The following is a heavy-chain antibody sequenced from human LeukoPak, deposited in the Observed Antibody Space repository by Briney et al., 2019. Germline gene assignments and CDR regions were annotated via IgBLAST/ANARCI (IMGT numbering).Heavy chain of an antibody. Sequence: PSETLSLTCTVSGGSVNSRDYYWSWIRQPPGKGLEWIGYIYYSGSTNYNPSLKSRITISLDTSKNQFSLKLSSVTAADTAVYYCAREKGYGSGSHDYWGQGTLVTVSS. CDR3: AREKGYGSGSHDY. J-gene: IGHJ4*02. CDR2: IYYSGST. V-gene: IGHV4-61*08. D-gene: IGHD3-10*01. CDR1: GGSVNSRDYY.